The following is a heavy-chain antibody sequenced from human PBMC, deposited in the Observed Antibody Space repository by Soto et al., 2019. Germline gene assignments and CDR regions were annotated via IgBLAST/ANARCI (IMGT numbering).Heavy chain of an antibody. J-gene: IGHJ4*02. D-gene: IGHD3-22*01. Sequence: SETLSLTCAVSGGSISSSNWWSWVRQPPGKGLEWIGEIYHSGSTNYNPSLKSRVTISVDKSKNQFSLKLSSVTAADTAVYYCASTTYYYDSSANPPGYRYYFDYWGQGTLVTVS. V-gene: IGHV4-4*02. CDR3: ASTTYYYDSSANPPGYRYYFDY. CDR2: IYHSGST. CDR1: GGSISSSNW.